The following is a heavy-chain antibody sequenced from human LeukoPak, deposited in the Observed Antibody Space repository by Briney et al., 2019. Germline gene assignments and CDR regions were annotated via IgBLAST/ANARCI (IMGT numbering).Heavy chain of an antibody. D-gene: IGHD3-22*01. J-gene: IGHJ4*02. Sequence: PGGSLSLSCAASGFTFNRYNMTWVRRAPGKGLEWVSSISTSSSYIYYADSVRGRFTISRDNAKNSLYLQMNSLRAEDTAVYYCAKDARRFYYDSSGYSRGGYWGQGTLVTVSS. V-gene: IGHV3-21*04. CDR1: GFTFNRYN. CDR2: ISTSSSYI. CDR3: AKDARRFYYDSSGYSRGGY.